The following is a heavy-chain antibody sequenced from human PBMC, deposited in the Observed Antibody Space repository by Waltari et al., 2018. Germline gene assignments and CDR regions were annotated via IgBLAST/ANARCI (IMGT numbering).Heavy chain of an antibody. Sequence: EAQLLESGGGLVQPGGSLRLSCVGSGFAFSASAMNWVRQAPGKGLEWVAVIYAGCSTYYADSIDGRFSISRDNSKKTVFLEMNGLRREDTAVYFCASKQISTSGVLIDRWGQGVLVTVSS. D-gene: IGHD3-3*01. J-gene: IGHJ5*02. CDR3: ASKQISTSGVLIDR. V-gene: IGHV3-23*03. CDR1: GFAFSASA. CDR2: IYAGCST.